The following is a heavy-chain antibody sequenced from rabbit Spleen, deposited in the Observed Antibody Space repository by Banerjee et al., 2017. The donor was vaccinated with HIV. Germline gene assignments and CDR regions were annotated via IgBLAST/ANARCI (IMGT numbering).Heavy chain of an antibody. CDR3: ARDTGSSFASYGMDL. J-gene: IGHJ3*01. D-gene: IGHD8-1*01. CDR2: IDTGSSGFT. V-gene: IGHV1S40*01. CDR1: GVSFSSSSY. Sequence: LAESGRELVTPGAALTLTCTASGVSFSSSSYLCWVRQAPGKGLEWIACIDTGSSGFTYFATWAKGRFTCSKTSSTTVTLQMTRLTAVDTAPYFGARDTGSSFASYGMDLWGQGTLVTVS.